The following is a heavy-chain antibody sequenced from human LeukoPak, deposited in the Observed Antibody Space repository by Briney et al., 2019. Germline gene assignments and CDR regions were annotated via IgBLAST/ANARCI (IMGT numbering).Heavy chain of an antibody. J-gene: IGHJ4*02. CDR2: INHSGST. V-gene: IGHV4-34*01. CDR3: ARGRGYSSSAGYYFDY. CDR1: GGSFSGYY. Sequence: PSETLSLTCAVYGGSFSGYYWSWIRQPPGKGLEWIGEINHSGSTNYNPSLKSRVTISVDTSKDQFSLKLSSVTAADTAVYYCARGRGYSSSAGYYFDYWGQGTLVTVSS. D-gene: IGHD6-13*01.